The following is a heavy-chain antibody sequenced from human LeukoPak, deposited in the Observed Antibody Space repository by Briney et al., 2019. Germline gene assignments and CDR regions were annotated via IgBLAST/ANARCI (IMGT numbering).Heavy chain of an antibody. J-gene: IGHJ4*02. V-gene: IGHV3-53*01. CDR2: IYSGGST. Sequence: GGSLRLSCAASGFTVSSNYMSWVRQAPGKGLEWVSVIYSGGSTYYADSVKSRFTISRDNYKNKLYLQMNSLKTEDTAVYYCTTEPYYDILTGYYPTDYWGQGTLVTVSS. D-gene: IGHD3-9*01. CDR3: TTEPYYDILTGYYPTDY. CDR1: GFTVSSNY.